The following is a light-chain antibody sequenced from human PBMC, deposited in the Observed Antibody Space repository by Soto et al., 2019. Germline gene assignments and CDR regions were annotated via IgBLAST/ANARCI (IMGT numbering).Light chain of an antibody. CDR2: QES. CDR3: QQVKSYPRT. J-gene: IGKJ4*01. V-gene: IGKV1-5*01. CDR1: QSISAW. Sequence: DIQMTQSPSTLSASVGDSVSINCRASQSISAWLAWYQQKPGKPPNLLIYQESTLQSGVPSRFSGSKSGTQFTLTIDSLQPEDFATYYCQQVKSYPRTFGGGTKVDIK.